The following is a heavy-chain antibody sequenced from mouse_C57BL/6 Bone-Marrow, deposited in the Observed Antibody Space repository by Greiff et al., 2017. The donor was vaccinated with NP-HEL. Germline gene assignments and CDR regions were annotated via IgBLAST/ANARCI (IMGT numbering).Heavy chain of an antibody. CDR2: ILPGSGST. CDR3: ARSHYYGSSYACYFDV. J-gene: IGHJ1*03. V-gene: IGHV1-9*01. Sequence: QVQLKQSGAELMKPGASVKLSCKATGYTFTGYWIEWVKQRPGHGLEWIGEILPGSGSTNYNEKFKGKATFTADTSSNTAYMQLSSLSTEDSAIYYCARSHYYGSSYACYFDVWGTGTTLTVSS. D-gene: IGHD1-1*01. CDR1: GYTFTGYW.